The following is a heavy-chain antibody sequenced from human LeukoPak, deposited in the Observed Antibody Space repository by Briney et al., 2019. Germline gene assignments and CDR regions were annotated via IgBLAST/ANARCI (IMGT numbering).Heavy chain of an antibody. Sequence: GGPLRLSCAASGFTFSNYGMHWVRQAPGKGLEWVAFIWYDGSNKYYADSVKGRFTISRDNSKNTLFLQMNSLRAEDTAVYYCTRDVASRNWFDPWGQGTLVTVSS. CDR3: TRDVASRNWFDP. V-gene: IGHV3-33*01. CDR2: IWYDGSNK. J-gene: IGHJ5*02. CDR1: GFTFSNYG.